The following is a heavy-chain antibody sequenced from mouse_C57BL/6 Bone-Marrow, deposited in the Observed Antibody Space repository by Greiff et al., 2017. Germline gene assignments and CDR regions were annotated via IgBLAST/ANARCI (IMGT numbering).Heavy chain of an antibody. CDR3: ARDKGGGANWDCDY. V-gene: IGHV5-4*01. J-gene: IGHJ2*01. CDR1: GFTFSSYA. D-gene: IGHD4-1*01. CDR2: ISDGGSYT. Sequence: EVNLVESGGGLVKPGGSLKLSCAASGFTFSSYAMSWVRQTPEKRLEWVATISDGGSYTYSPDNVKGRFTISRDTAKNNLYLQMSHLKSEDTAMYYCARDKGGGANWDCDYGGQGTTLTVSS.